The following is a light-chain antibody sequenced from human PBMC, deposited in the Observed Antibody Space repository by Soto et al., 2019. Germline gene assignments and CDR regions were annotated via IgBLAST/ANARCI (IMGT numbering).Light chain of an antibody. CDR3: QQSYSTPPST. CDR1: QSISSY. CDR2: AAS. J-gene: IGKJ2*02. Sequence: DIQMTQSPSSLSASVGDRVTITCRASQSISSYLNWYQQKPGKAPKLLIYAASSLQSGVPSRFSGSRSGTDFTLTISRLQPEYFATYYCQQSYSTPPSTFGQGTKLEIK. V-gene: IGKV1-39*01.